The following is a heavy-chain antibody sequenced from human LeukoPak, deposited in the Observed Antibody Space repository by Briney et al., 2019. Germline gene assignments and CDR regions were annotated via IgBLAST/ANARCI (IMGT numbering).Heavy chain of an antibody. CDR2: IKSDGSST. Sequence: GGSLRLSCAASGFTFSNYWMHWVRQAPGEALMWVSRIKSDGSSTTYADSVKGRFTISRDNAKNTLYLQMNSLRAEDTAVYYCSRDSLSSCGGDCYTGLDVWGQGTTVTVSS. D-gene: IGHD2-21*02. V-gene: IGHV3-74*01. CDR3: SRDSLSSCGGDCYTGLDV. CDR1: GFTFSNYW. J-gene: IGHJ6*02.